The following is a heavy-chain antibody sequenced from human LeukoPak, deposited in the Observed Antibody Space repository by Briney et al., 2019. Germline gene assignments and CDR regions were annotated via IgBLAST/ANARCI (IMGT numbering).Heavy chain of an antibody. V-gene: IGHV1-8*01. J-gene: IGHJ4*02. CDR1: GYTFTSYD. Sequence: ASVKVSCKASGYTFTSYDINWVRQATGQGLEWMGWMNPNSGNTGYAQKFQGRVTMTRNTSISTAYMELSSLRSEDTAVYYCARLDWSDLDFDYWGQGTLVTVSS. CDR3: ARLDWSDLDFDY. CDR2: MNPNSGNT. D-gene: IGHD3/OR15-3a*01.